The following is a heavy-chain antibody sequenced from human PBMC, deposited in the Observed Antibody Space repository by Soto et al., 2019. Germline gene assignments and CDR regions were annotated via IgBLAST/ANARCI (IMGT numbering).Heavy chain of an antibody. CDR2: MYYSGRT. V-gene: IGHV4-59*01. D-gene: IGHD3-16*01. Sequence: PLETLSLTCSVSGGSLSSYYWTWIRQPPGKGLECIGYMYYSGRTNYNPSLKSRVTISVDTYKSHVSLKLRSVTAADTAMYYCARGPPSPLIRGPTRGPWFDCRGKGTLVTVSS. J-gene: IGHJ5*01. CDR1: GGSLSSYY. CDR3: ARGPPSPLIRGPTRGPWFDC.